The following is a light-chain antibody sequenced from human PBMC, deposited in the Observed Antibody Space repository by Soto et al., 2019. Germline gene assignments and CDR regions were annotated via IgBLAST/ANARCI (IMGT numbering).Light chain of an antibody. CDR1: EAINNNF. J-gene: IGKJ4*01. CDR2: GAS. V-gene: IGKV3-20*01. CDR3: QQYHLSPLT. Sequence: EIVLTQSPGALSVAPGETLSLSCRASEAINNNFVAWYQQSPGQVPRLLMYGASIRVSGVPDRISGRRSGTGFILNIARVEPEDSAVYFCQQYHLSPLTFGGGTQV.